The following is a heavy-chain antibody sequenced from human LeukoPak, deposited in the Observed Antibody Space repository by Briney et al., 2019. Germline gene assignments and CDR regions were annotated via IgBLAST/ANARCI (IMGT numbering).Heavy chain of an antibody. J-gene: IGHJ5*02. CDR2: MYHGGST. D-gene: IGHD3-10*01. V-gene: IGHV4-38-2*02. CDR3: ARGRYYGLGSYNWFDP. Sequence: MPSETLSLTCIVSGYSISRGYYWGWIRQPPGKGLEWIGSMYHGGSTSYSPSLKSRVTISVDTSKNHFSLRLSSVTAADTAVYYCARGRYYGLGSYNWFDPWAREPWSPSPQ. CDR1: GYSISRGYY.